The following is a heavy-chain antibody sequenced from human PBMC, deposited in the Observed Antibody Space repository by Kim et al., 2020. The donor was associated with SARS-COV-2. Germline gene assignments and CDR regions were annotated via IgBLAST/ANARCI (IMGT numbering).Heavy chain of an antibody. CDR3: ARQGDGGRSYDY. Sequence: SETLSLTCTVSGASITTTSYYWGWIRQPPGKGLDWIGTIYYNGITYSNPSLKSRVTMSIDKSNNQFSLSLSSVTAADTAVYYCARQGDGGRSYDYWGQGTLVTVSS. CDR2: IYYNGIT. J-gene: IGHJ4*02. D-gene: IGHD2-21*02. V-gene: IGHV4-39*01. CDR1: GASITTTSYY.